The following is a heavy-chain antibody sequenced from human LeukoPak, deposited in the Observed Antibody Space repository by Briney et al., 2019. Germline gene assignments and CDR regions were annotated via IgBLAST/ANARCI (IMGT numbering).Heavy chain of an antibody. Sequence: SETLSLTCTVCGGSFNNYYWGCLRQPAGKGLKWIGRIFTSGSTDYNPSLQSRVTMSVDTSKNQFSLRLSSMTDADTAVYYCARESKDYDGDGFYYDSWGQGTLVTVSS. D-gene: IGHD3-22*01. CDR3: ARESKDYDGDGFYYDS. V-gene: IGHV4-4*07. J-gene: IGHJ5*01. CDR2: IFTSGST. CDR1: GGSFNNYY.